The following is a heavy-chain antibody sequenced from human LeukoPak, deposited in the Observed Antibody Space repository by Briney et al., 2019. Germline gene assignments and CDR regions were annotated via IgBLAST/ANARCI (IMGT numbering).Heavy chain of an antibody. Sequence: GGSLRLSCAASGFTFSSYGMHWVRQAPGKGLEWVAFIRYDGSNKYYADSVKGRFTISRDNSKNTLYPQMNSLRAEDTAVYYCAKDGDSSGYYLPFDYWGQGTLVTVSS. CDR2: IRYDGSNK. CDR3: AKDGDSSGYYLPFDY. J-gene: IGHJ4*02. D-gene: IGHD3-22*01. CDR1: GFTFSSYG. V-gene: IGHV3-30*02.